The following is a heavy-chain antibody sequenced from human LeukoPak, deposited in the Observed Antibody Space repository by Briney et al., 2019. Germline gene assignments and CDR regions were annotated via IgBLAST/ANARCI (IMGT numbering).Heavy chain of an antibody. CDR3: ARGWVRTSGVNVDIVATTPSYYYMDV. D-gene: IGHD5-12*01. V-gene: IGHV4-59*01. CDR1: GGSFSSYY. CDR2: LYDSGSI. J-gene: IGHJ6*03. Sequence: LQTLSLTCTVSGGSFSSYYWSWIRQPPGKGLEWIGYLYDSGSINYYPSLKSRVTISVDTSKNQFSLKLSSVTAADTAVYYCARGWVRTSGVNVDIVATTPSYYYMDVWGKGTTVTFSS.